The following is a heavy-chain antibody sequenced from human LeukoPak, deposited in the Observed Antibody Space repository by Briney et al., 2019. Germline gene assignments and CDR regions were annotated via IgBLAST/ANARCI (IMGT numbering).Heavy chain of an antibody. J-gene: IGHJ4*02. Sequence: SETLSLTCTVSGGSISSSSYYWGWIRQPPGKGLEWIGSIYYSGSTYYNPSLKSRVTISVDTSKNQFSLKLSSVTAADTAVYYCARGRGPAMVTYYFDYWGQGTLVTVSS. CDR3: ARGRGPAMVTYYFDY. V-gene: IGHV4-39*07. D-gene: IGHD5-18*01. CDR1: GGSISSSSYY. CDR2: IYYSGST.